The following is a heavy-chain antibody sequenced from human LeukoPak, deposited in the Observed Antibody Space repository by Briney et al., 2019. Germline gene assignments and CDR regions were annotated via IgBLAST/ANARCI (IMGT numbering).Heavy chain of an antibody. CDR3: AKLLGSVTTYDL. CDR2: LWPSGGTV. Sequence: GGSLRLSCVASGFIFSGSYMSWVRQAPGKGLEWVATLWPSGGTVQYSGSVQGRFTISRDNAENSLYLHMNSLRVEDTAVYYCAKLLGSVTTYDLWGQGTLVTVSS. CDR1: GFIFSGSY. J-gene: IGHJ5*02. D-gene: IGHD2/OR15-2a*01. V-gene: IGHV3-7*01.